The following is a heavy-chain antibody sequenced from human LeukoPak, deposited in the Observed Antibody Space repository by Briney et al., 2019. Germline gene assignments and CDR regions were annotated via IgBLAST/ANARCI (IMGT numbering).Heavy chain of an antibody. CDR3: ARRGGSGRAFDY. J-gene: IGHJ4*02. Sequence: SETLSLTCSVSGASISGGTYYWGWIRQPPGKGLEGIGSIYYTGSTYDNPSLKSRVTISVDTSKTQFSLKLSSVTAADTAVYYCARRGGSGRAFDYWGQGTLVTVSS. V-gene: IGHV4-39*01. D-gene: IGHD1-26*01. CDR2: IYYTGST. CDR1: GASISGGTYY.